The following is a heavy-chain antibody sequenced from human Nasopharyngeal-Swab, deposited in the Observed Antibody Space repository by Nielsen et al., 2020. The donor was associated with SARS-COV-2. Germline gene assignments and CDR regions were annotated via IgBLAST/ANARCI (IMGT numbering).Heavy chain of an antibody. CDR3: ARVLVSLTGDLDS. V-gene: IGHV4-31*03. CDR1: GGSISSGGYY. J-gene: IGHJ4*02. D-gene: IGHD3-10*01. CDR2: IYYSGST. Sequence: SETLSLTCTVSGGSISSGGYYWSWIRQHPGKGLEWIGYIYYSGSTYYNPSLKSRVTISVDTSKNQFSLKLSSVTAADTAVYYCARVLVSLTGDLDSWGRGTPVTVSS.